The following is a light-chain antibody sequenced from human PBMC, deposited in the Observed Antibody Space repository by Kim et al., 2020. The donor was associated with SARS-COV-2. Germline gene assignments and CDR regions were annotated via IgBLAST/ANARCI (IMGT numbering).Light chain of an antibody. J-gene: IGKJ2*01. CDR1: QSVNSN. Sequence: EIVMRQSPATLSVSPGDAVTLSCTASQSVNSNLAWYQQKRGQSPTLLIYGASTRATGVPARFSGRGFGTEFTFTISSLQSEDFAVYYCQQYDNWPSYTFGQGTKLEI. CDR3: QQYDNWPSYT. V-gene: IGKV3-15*01. CDR2: GAS.